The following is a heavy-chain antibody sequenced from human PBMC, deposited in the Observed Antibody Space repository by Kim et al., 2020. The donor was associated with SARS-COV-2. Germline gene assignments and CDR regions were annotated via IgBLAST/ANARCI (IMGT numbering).Heavy chain of an antibody. CDR2: ISSGSTTI. CDR1: GFSFSRYS. J-gene: IGHJ5*02. CDR3: ASSTWYNWFDP. Sequence: GGSLRLSCVASGFSFSRYSMNWVRQPPGKGLEWVSYISSGSTTIYYADSVKGRFTISRDNAENSLSLQMNSLRADDTAVYYCASSTWYNWFDPWGQGTL. D-gene: IGHD6-13*01. V-gene: IGHV3-48*04.